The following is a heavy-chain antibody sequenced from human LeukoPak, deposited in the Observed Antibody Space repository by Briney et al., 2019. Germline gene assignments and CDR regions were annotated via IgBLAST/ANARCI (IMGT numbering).Heavy chain of an antibody. CDR2: IKQDGTEK. CDR1: GFSFDTYW. CDR3: TRHPYGVLDY. D-gene: IGHD3-10*01. J-gene: IGHJ4*02. V-gene: IGHV3-7*01. Sequence: GGSLRLSCAVSGFSFDTYWMTWVRQAPGKGLEWVANIKQDGTEKYYVDSVKGRFTISRDNAKNSLYLQMDSLRAEDTAVYYCTRHPYGVLDYWGQGTLVTVSS.